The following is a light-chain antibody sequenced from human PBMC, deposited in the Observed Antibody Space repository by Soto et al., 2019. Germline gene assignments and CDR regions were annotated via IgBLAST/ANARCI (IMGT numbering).Light chain of an antibody. CDR2: DVS. CDR3: SSYSSSSTPL. V-gene: IGLV2-14*03. CDR1: SSDVGGYDY. J-gene: IGLJ2*01. Sequence: QSVLTQPASVSGSPGQSITISCTGTSSDVGGYDYVSWYQQHPGKAPKLMIYDVSNRPSEVSNRFSGSKSGNTASLMISGLQAEDEADYYCSSYSSSSTPLFGGGTKLTVL.